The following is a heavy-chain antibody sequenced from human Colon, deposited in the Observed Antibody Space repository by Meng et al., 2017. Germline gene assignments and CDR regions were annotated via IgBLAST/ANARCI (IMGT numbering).Heavy chain of an antibody. D-gene: IGHD6-19*01. Sequence: GHMVEAGGGVGQPGGSLRLSCAASGFTFTDYSINWVRQAPGKGLEWVATISSNSKYIYYADSVKGRLTVARDNAKNSMFLHMGSLRAEDTAIYYCARGSSSGWYRIFDCWGQGTLVTVSS. CDR3: ARGSSSGWYRIFDC. V-gene: IGHV3-21*01. J-gene: IGHJ4*02. CDR2: ISSNSKYI. CDR1: GFTFTDYS.